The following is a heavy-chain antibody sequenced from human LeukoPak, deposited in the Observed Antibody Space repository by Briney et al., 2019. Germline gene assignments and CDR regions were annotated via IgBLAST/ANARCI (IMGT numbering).Heavy chain of an antibody. J-gene: IGHJ4*02. V-gene: IGHV1-2*02. Sequence: ASVKVSCKASGYTFTGYYMHWVRQAPGQGLEGMGWINPNSGGTNYAQKFQGRATMTRDTSISTAYMELSRLRSDDTAVYYCARDQSPGIAVAGATNWGQGTLVTVSS. CDR3: ARDQSPGIAVAGATN. CDR2: INPNSGGT. D-gene: IGHD6-19*01. CDR1: GYTFTGYY.